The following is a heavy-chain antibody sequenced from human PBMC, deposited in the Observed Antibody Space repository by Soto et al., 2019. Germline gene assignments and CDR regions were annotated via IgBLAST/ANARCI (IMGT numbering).Heavy chain of an antibody. V-gene: IGHV3-48*03. Sequence: QPGGSLRLSCAASGFTFSRYEMNWVRQAPGRGLEWLSDISNSGNNIYYADSVRGRFTISRDNAKNSVYLQINSLRVEDTAIYYCATPRGSDCYLDDALDLWGQGTMVTVSS. D-gene: IGHD2-21*02. CDR2: ISNSGNNI. J-gene: IGHJ3*01. CDR3: ATPRGSDCYLDDALDL. CDR1: GFTFSRYE.